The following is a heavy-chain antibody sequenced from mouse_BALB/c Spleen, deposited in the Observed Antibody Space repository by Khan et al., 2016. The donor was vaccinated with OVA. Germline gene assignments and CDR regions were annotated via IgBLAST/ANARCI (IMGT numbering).Heavy chain of an antibody. D-gene: IGHD1-2*01. J-gene: IGHJ4*01. CDR1: GFTFSSFG. CDR3: ASPVITTAKGAMDY. V-gene: IGHV5-17*02. CDR2: ISSGSSTI. Sequence: EVELVESGGGLVQPGGSRKLSCAASGFTFSSFGMHWVRQAPEKGLEWVAYISSGSSTIYYADSVKGRFTISRDNPKNTLFLQMTSLRSEDTARYYCASPVITTAKGAMDYWGQGTSVTVSS.